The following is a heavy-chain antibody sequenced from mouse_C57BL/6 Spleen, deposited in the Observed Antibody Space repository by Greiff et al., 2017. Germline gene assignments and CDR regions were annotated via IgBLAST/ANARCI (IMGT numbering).Heavy chain of an antibody. Sequence: EVQLVESGGGLVQPGGSMKLSCVASGFTFSNYWMNWVRQSPEKGLEWVAQIRLKSDNYATHYAESVKGRFTLSRDDSKSSVYLEMNNLRAEDTGIYYCTPDGYYLVWYFDVWGTGTTVTVSS. CDR2: IRLKSDNYAT. CDR3: TPDGYYLVWYFDV. J-gene: IGHJ1*03. CDR1: GFTFSNYW. D-gene: IGHD2-3*01. V-gene: IGHV6-3*01.